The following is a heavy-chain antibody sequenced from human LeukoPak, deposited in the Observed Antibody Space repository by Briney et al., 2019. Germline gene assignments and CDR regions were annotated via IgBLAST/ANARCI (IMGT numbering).Heavy chain of an antibody. V-gene: IGHV4-39*07. D-gene: IGHD2-2*01. Sequence: SETLSLTCTVSGGSISSSSYYWGWIRQPPGKGLEWIGSIYYSGSTYYNPSLKSRITMSVDTSKNQFSLKLSSVTAADTAVYYCARDSTNLYYYYYMDVWGKGTTVTVSS. CDR3: ARDSTNLYYYYYMDV. CDR2: IYYSGST. J-gene: IGHJ6*03. CDR1: GGSISSSSYY.